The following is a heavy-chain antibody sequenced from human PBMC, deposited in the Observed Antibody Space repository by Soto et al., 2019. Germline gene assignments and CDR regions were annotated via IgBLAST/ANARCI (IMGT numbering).Heavy chain of an antibody. D-gene: IGHD6-19*01. CDR2: ISSSGSTI. Sequence: GGSLRLSCAACGFNFTDYYMSWIRQDPGKGLEWVSYISSSGSTIYYADSVKGRFTISRDNAKNSLYLQMDSLRAEDTAVYYCARDAGYSSGWFDYWGQGTLVTVTS. CDR3: ARDAGYSSGWFDY. V-gene: IGHV3-11*01. J-gene: IGHJ4*02. CDR1: GFNFTDYY.